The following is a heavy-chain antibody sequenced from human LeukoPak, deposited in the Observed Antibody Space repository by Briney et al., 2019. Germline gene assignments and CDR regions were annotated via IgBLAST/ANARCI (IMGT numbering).Heavy chain of an antibody. D-gene: IGHD6-19*01. CDR1: GFTFTTDP. V-gene: IGHV3-30*04. CDR2: LSYDGTDW. Sequence: GGSLRLSCAASGFTFTTDPMHWVRQTPGKGLEWLGVLSYDGTDWYYADSVRGRFTISRDNSKKTLYLQMNSLTREDTAVYYCVRATPAVAGIDYWGLGTLVTVSS. CDR3: VRATPAVAGIDY. J-gene: IGHJ4*02.